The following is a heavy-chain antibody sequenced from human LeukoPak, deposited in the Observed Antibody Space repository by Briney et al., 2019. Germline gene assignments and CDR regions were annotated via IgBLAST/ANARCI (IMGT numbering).Heavy chain of an antibody. Sequence: ASVKVSCKVSGYTLTESSMHWVRQAPGKGLEWMGGFDPEDGETIYAQKFQGSVTMTEDTSTDTAYMELSSLRSEDTAVYYCATGITMVRGGFDYYYGMDVWGKGTTVTVSS. CDR3: ATGITMVRGGFDYYYGMDV. CDR1: GYTLTESS. CDR2: FDPEDGET. D-gene: IGHD3-10*01. J-gene: IGHJ6*04. V-gene: IGHV1-24*01.